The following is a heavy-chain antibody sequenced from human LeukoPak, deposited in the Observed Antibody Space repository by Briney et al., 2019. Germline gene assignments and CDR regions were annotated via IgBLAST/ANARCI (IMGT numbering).Heavy chain of an antibody. CDR3: ARGVPIAAAGTSFDY. J-gene: IGHJ4*02. Sequence: ASVKVSCKASGYTFTSYGISWVRQAPGQGLEWMGWISAYNGNTNYAQKLQGRVTMTTDRSTSTAYMELRSLRSDDTAVYYCARGVPIAAAGTSFDYWGQGTLVTVSS. D-gene: IGHD6-13*01. V-gene: IGHV1-18*01. CDR2: ISAYNGNT. CDR1: GYTFTSYG.